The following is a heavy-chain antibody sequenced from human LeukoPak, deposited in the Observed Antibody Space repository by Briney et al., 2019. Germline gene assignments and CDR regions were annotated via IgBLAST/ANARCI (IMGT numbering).Heavy chain of an antibody. J-gene: IGHJ2*01. CDR1: GFTFSSYA. CDR3: AEDPYYYDSSGYYYRYFDL. CDR2: ISGSGGST. D-gene: IGHD3-22*01. V-gene: IGHV3-23*01. Sequence: GGSLRLSCAASGFTFSSYAMSWVRQAPGKGLEWVSAISGSGGSTYYADSVKGRFTISRDNSKNTLYLQMNSLRAEDTAVYYCAEDPYYYDSSGYYYRYFDLWGRGTLVTVSS.